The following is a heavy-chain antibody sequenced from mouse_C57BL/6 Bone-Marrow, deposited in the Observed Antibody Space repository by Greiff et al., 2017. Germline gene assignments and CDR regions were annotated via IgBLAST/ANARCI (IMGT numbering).Heavy chain of an antibody. CDR1: GYTFTDYY. Sequence: EVQLQQSGPELVKPGASVKISCKASGYTFTDYYMNWVKQNHGKSLEWIGDINPNNGGTSYNQKFKGKATLPVDKSSSTAYMELSSLTSEDSAVYYCAPHYYGSSFQDAYWGQGTLVTVSA. CDR2: INPNNGGT. CDR3: APHYYGSSFQDAY. J-gene: IGHJ3*01. D-gene: IGHD1-1*01. V-gene: IGHV1-26*01.